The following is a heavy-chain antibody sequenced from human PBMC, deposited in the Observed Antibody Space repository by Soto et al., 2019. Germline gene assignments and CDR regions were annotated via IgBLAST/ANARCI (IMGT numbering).Heavy chain of an antibody. D-gene: IGHD3-3*01. V-gene: IGHV4-59*01. CDR3: ARLTIDGVGTQFDP. Sequence: SETLSLTCTVSGGSISSYYWSWIRQPPEKGLEWIGYIYYSGSTNYNPSLQSRVTISVDTSKNQFSLKLSSVTAAATAVYYCARLTIDGVGTQFDPWVLGSLVTVSS. J-gene: IGHJ5*02. CDR1: GGSISSYY. CDR2: IYYSGST.